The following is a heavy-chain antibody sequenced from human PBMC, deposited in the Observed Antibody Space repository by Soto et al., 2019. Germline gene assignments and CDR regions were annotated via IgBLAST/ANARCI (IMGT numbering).Heavy chain of an antibody. CDR2: IYSGGST. J-gene: IGHJ6*02. CDR3: ARGWEPGYYYGMDV. CDR1: RFTVASNY. D-gene: IGHD1-26*01. Sequence: GGSLKLSCATTRFTVASNYMSCVRQVPGKVLEWVSVIYSGGSTYYADSVKGRFTISRHNSKNTLYLQMNSLRAEDTAVYYCARGWEPGYYYGMDVWGQGT. V-gene: IGHV3-53*04.